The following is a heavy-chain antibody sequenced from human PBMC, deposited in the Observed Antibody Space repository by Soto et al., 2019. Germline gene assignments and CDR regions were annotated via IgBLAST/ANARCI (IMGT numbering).Heavy chain of an antibody. D-gene: IGHD6-13*01. V-gene: IGHV3-23*01. J-gene: IGHJ5*01. CDR1: GFTFSNHA. CDR3: AREPLVVVAADRPVFLSEFDF. CDR2: VNGGGDST. Sequence: GGSLRLSCEASGFTFSNHAMSWVRQAPGQGLEWVSAVNGGGDSTFSAGSVKGRFTISRDNSKNTVYLQMNSLTAADTAVYYCAREPLVVVAADRPVFLSEFDFWGQGTQVTRLL.